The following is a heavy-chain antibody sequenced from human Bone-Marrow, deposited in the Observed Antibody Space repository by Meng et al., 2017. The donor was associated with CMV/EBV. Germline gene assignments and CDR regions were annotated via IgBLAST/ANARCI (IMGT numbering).Heavy chain of an antibody. CDR2: IYYSGST. J-gene: IGHJ5*02. CDR3: ASLAAAGTLYNWFDP. D-gene: IGHD6-13*01. Sequence: GSLRLSCTVSGGSISSYYWSWIRQPPGKGLEWIGYIYYSGSTNYNPSLKSRVTISVDTSKNQFSLKLSSVTAADTAVYYCASLAAAGTLYNWFDPWGQGTLVTASS. CDR1: GGSISSYY. V-gene: IGHV4-59*01.